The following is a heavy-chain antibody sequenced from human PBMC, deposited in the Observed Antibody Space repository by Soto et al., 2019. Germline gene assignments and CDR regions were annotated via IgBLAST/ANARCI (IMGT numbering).Heavy chain of an antibody. CDR1: GGSFNTGGYY. Sequence: PSETLSLTCTVSGGSFNTGGYYWSWVRQRPEKGLEWIGYVYDSGHTYYNPSLKSRPAISLDTSKSQFSLKLSSVTAADTALYFCARMPSGAFDYWGQGILVTVSS. CDR3: ARMPSGAFDY. D-gene: IGHD1-1*01. CDR2: VYDSGHT. V-gene: IGHV4-31*03. J-gene: IGHJ4*02.